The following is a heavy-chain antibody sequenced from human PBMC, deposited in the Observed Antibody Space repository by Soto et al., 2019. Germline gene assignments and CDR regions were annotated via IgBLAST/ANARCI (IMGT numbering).Heavy chain of an antibody. D-gene: IGHD2-8*02. CDR3: ARSSLVGYYGMDV. J-gene: IGHJ6*04. V-gene: IGHV4-39*01. CDR2: IYYSGST. Sequence: PSETLSLTCTVSGGSISSSSYYWGWIRQPPGKGLEWIGSIYYSGSTYYNPSLKSRVTISVDTSKNQFSLKLSSVTAADTAVYYCARSSLVGYYGMDVWAKGTTVTVS. CDR1: GGSISSSSYY.